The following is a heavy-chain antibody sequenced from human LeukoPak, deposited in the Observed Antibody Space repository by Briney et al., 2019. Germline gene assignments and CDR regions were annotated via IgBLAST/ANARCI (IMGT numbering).Heavy chain of an antibody. D-gene: IGHD6-13*01. V-gene: IGHV4-39*01. J-gene: IGHJ4*02. CDR3: ARQVWQQLVKFEY. CDR1: GGSISSSSHY. CDR2: IYYSGST. Sequence: PSETLSLTCTVSGGSISSSSHYWGWIRQPPGKGLEWIGTIYYSGSTYYNPSLKSRVTISVDTSQNQFSLKLSSVTAADTAVYYCARQVWQQLVKFEYWGQGTLVTVAS.